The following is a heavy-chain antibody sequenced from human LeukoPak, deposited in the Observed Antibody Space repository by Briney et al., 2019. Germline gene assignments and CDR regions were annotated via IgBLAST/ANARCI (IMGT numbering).Heavy chain of an antibody. J-gene: IGHJ3*02. V-gene: IGHV1-2*02. D-gene: IGHD6-19*01. CDR3: ATDEQWLVMGSFAFDI. CDR2: INPNSGGT. CDR1: GYTFTGYY. Sequence: ASVKVSCKAPGYTFTGYYMHWVRQDPGQGLEWMGWINPNSGGTNYAQKFQGRVTMTGDTSISTAYMELSRLRSDDTAVYYCATDEQWLVMGSFAFDIWGQGTMVTVSP.